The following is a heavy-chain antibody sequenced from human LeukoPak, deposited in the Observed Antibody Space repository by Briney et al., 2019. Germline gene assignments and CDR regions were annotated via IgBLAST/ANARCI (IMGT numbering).Heavy chain of an antibody. J-gene: IGHJ3*02. D-gene: IGHD2-15*01. CDR1: GGTFSSYA. CDR3: ARDRVVVVAARAFQAFDI. CDR2: IIPIFGTA. V-gene: IGHV1-69*05. Sequence: SVKVSCKASGGTFSSYAISWVRQAPGQGLEWMGGIIPIFGTANYAQNFQGRVTITTDESTSTAYMELSSLRSEDTAVYYCARDRVVVVAARAFQAFDIWGQGTMVTVSS.